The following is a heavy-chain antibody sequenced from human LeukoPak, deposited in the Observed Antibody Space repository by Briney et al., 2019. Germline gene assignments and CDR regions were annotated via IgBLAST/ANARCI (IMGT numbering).Heavy chain of an antibody. D-gene: IGHD2-21*02. CDR3: ARDKNLLAYCGGACYVDAFDI. V-gene: IGHV3-48*03. Sequence: WGSLRLSCAASGFTFSNYEMNWVRQAPGKGLEWVSYVSGSAGTIYYADSVKGRFTISRDNAKNSLYLQMNSLRAEDTAVYYCARDKNLLAYCGGACYVDAFDIWGQGTMVTVSS. CDR2: VSGSAGTI. CDR1: GFTFSNYE. J-gene: IGHJ3*02.